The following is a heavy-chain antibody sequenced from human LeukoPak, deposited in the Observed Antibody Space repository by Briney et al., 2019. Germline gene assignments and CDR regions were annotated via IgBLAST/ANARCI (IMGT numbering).Heavy chain of an antibody. V-gene: IGHV4-61*02. D-gene: IGHD1-26*01. Sequence: SETLSLACSVSGGSVSGDSLNTATYYWTWIRQPAGKGLEWVGRISTKWVTKYNPSLQGRVTISVDTSKNDFSLKLDSVTAADTAVYYCVREIQEIHSPSWGHYDSYYYLDVWGKGTAVTVSS. CDR1: GGSVSGDSLNTATYY. CDR2: ISTKWVT. J-gene: IGHJ6*03. CDR3: VREIQEIHSPSWGHYDSYYYLDV.